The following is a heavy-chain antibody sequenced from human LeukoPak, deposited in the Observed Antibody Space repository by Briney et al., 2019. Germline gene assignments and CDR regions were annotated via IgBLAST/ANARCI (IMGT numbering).Heavy chain of an antibody. J-gene: IGHJ4*02. D-gene: IGHD2-2*01. CDR1: GGTFSSYD. Sequence: SVKVSCKASGGTFSSYDISWVRQAPGQGLEWMGGIMPMFGKANYAQKFQGRVTTTADKATSTAYMELSSLRSEDTAVYYCAGGRTDIVVVPATLRNYYFDYWGQGTLVTASS. CDR3: AGGRTDIVVVPATLRNYYFDY. CDR2: IMPMFGKA. V-gene: IGHV1-69*06.